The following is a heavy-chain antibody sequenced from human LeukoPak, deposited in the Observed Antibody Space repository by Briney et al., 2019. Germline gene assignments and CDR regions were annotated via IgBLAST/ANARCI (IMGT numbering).Heavy chain of an antibody. J-gene: IGHJ4*02. Sequence: ASVKVSCKASGYTFTSNYIHWVRQAPGQGLEWMGMIYPRDGSTSYAQKFQGRVTVTRDTSTSTVHMELSGLRSVDTAVYYCARDQEGFDYWGQGTLVTVSS. CDR1: GYTFTSNY. CDR3: ARDQEGFDY. V-gene: IGHV1-46*01. CDR2: IYPRDGST.